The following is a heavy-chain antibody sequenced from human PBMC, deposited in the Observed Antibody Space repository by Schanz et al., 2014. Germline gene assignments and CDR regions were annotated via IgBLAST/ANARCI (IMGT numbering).Heavy chain of an antibody. CDR2: ITRQGTT. CDR1: GFTVNNYA. Sequence: EVQLLESGGGLVQPGGSLRLSCTVSGFTVNNYAMNWVRQAPGRGLEWVSGITRQGTTYYADFVKGRFSISRDLSSNTLYLHMNSLRADDSAIYDCAKDHPSSGWPAFDVWGQGTQVTVSS. CDR3: AKDHPSSGWPAFDV. V-gene: IGHV3-23*01. D-gene: IGHD6-19*01. J-gene: IGHJ4*02.